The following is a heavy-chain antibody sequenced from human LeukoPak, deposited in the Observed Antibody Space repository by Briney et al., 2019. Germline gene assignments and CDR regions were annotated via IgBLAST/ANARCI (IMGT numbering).Heavy chain of an antibody. CDR2: TIPILGIA. D-gene: IGHD5-18*01. CDR1: GGTFSSYA. Sequence: SVKVSCKASGGTFSSYAISWVRQAPGQGLEWMGRTIPILGIANYAQEFQGRVTITADKSTSTAYMELSSLRSEDMAVYYCARDGYTTAYAFDIWGQGTMVTVSS. CDR3: ARDGYTTAYAFDI. J-gene: IGHJ3*02. V-gene: IGHV1-69*04.